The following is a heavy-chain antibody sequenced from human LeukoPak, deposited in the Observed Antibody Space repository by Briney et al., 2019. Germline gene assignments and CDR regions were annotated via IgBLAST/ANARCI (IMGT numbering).Heavy chain of an antibody. CDR1: GFTFSSYA. CDR2: ISSSSSYI. CDR3: ARDGYGSGSYDY. V-gene: IGHV3-21*01. D-gene: IGHD3-10*01. Sequence: GGSLRLSCAASGFTFSSYAMNWVRQAPGKGLEWVSSISSSSSYIYYADSVKGRFTISRDNAKNSLYLQMNSLRAEDTAVYYCARDGYGSGSYDYWGQGTLVTVSS. J-gene: IGHJ4*02.